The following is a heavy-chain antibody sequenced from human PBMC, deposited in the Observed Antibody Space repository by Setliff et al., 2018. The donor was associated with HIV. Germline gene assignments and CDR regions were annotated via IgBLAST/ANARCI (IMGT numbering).Heavy chain of an antibody. J-gene: IGHJ3*02. Sequence: SETLSLTCTVSGGSISSGGYYWSWIRQAAGKGLEWIGHIYTSGSTNYNPSLKSRITISVDTSKNQFSLKLSSVTAADTAVYYCARASVGATGLYAFDIWGQGTVVTVSS. CDR3: ARASVGATGLYAFDI. CDR2: IYTSGST. D-gene: IGHD1-26*01. CDR1: GGSISSGGYY. V-gene: IGHV4-61*09.